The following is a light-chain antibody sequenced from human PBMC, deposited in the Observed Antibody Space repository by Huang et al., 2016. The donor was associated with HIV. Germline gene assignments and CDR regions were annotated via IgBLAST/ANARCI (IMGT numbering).Light chain of an antibody. CDR1: QNVRNN. Sequence: EIMMTQSPATLSVSPGGRATLSCRASQNVRNNLAWYQQKTGQAPRLIIYDTSTRASGIPARFSGSGSGTEFTLTISGLQSEDFAFYYCQQYDNWPPGLTFGGGTKIEI. J-gene: IGKJ4*01. V-gene: IGKV3D-15*01. CDR2: DTS. CDR3: QQYDNWPPGLT.